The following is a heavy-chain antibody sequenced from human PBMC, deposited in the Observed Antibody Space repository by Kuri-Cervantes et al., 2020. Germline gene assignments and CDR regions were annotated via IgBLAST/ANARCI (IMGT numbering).Heavy chain of an antibody. CDR2: IHTSGGT. Sequence: SETLSLTCTVSGVSISSYYWSWIRQPAGKGLEWIGRIHTSGGTNYNPSLKSRVTMTLDTSRNQFSLKLSSVTAADTAVYYCARDSHYYDSRGHWFDPWGQGTLVTVSS. J-gene: IGHJ5*02. CDR1: GVSISSYY. CDR3: ARDSHYYDSRGHWFDP. V-gene: IGHV4-4*07. D-gene: IGHD3-22*01.